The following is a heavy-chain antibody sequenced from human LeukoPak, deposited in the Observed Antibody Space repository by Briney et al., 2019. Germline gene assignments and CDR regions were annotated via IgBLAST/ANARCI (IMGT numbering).Heavy chain of an antibody. CDR3: ARDREPEVYYMDV. CDR2: IIPIFGTA. J-gene: IGHJ6*03. Sequence: SVKVSCKASGGTFSSYAISWVRQAPGQGLEWMGRIIPIFGTANYAQEFQGRVTITTDESTSTAYMELGSLRSEDTAVYYCARDREPEVYYMDVWGKGTTVTVSS. CDR1: GGTFSSYA. D-gene: IGHD1-26*01. V-gene: IGHV1-69*05.